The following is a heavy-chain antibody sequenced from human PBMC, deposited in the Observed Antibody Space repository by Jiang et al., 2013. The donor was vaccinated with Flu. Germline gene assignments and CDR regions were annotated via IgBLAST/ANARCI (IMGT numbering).Heavy chain of an antibody. V-gene: IGHV1-69*01. CDR2: IIPIFGTA. CDR1: FSSYA. Sequence: FSSYAISWVRQAPGQGLEWMGGIIPIFGTANYAQKFQGRVTITADESTSTAYMELSSLRSEDTAVYYCARAEDYYDSSGYYYEGVFDYWGQGTLVTVSS. CDR3: ARAEDYYDSSGYYYEGVFDY. D-gene: IGHD3-22*01. J-gene: IGHJ4*02.